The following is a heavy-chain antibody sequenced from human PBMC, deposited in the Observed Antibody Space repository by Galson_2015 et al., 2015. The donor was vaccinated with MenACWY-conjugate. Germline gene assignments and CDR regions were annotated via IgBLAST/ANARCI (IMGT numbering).Heavy chain of an antibody. J-gene: IGHJ5*02. D-gene: IGHD2-2*01. CDR3: ARAVVPAARHNWFDP. V-gene: IGHV1-2*04. CDR1: GYTFTGYY. Sequence: SVKVSCKASGYTFTGYYMHWVRQAPGQGLEWMGWINPNSGGTNYAQKFQGWVTMTRDTSISTAYMELSRLRSDDTAVYYCARAVVPAARHNWFDPWGQGTLVTVSS. CDR2: INPNSGGT.